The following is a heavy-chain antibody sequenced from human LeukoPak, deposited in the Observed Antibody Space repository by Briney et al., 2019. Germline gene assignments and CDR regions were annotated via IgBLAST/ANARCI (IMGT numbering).Heavy chain of an antibody. V-gene: IGHV3-23*01. CDR3: AKGLYYYGSGSYYNYFDY. D-gene: IGHD3-10*01. CDR2: ISGSGGST. J-gene: IGHJ4*02. Sequence: PGGPLRLSCAASGFTFSSYAMSWVRQAPGKGLEWVSAISGSGGSTYYADSVKGRFTISRDNSKNTLYLQMNSLRAEDTAVYYCAKGLYYYGSGSYYNYFDYWGQGTLVTVSS. CDR1: GFTFSSYA.